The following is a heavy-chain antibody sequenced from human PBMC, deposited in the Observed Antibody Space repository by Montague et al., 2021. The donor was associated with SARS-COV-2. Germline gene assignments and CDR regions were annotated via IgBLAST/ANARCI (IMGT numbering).Heavy chain of an antibody. Sequence: SETLSLTCTVYGGSISIYYWSWIRQPPGNGLEWIAHIFHSGSTNYNPSLKSRVTISVDTSKNQFSLKLSSVTAADTAVYYCARGEWLLGGIDVWGQGTTVTVSS. V-gene: IGHV4-59*01. J-gene: IGHJ6*02. CDR2: IFHSGST. CDR1: GGSISIYY. D-gene: IGHD5-12*01. CDR3: ARGEWLLGGIDV.